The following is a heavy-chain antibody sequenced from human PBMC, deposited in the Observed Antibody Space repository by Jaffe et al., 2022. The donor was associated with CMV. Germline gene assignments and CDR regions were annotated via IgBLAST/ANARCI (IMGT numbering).Heavy chain of an antibody. CDR2: IYSGGST. CDR1: GFTVSSNY. CDR3: ARHFDELRGGQPLEGDYYGMDV. Sequence: EVQLVESGGGLIQPGGSLRLSCAASGFTVSSNYMSWVRQAPGKGLEWVSVIYSGGSTYYADSVKGRFTISRDNSKNTLYLQMNSLRAEDTAVYYCARHFDELRGGQPLEGDYYGMDVWGQGTTVTVSS. D-gene: IGHD2-15*01. J-gene: IGHJ6*02. V-gene: IGHV3-53*01.